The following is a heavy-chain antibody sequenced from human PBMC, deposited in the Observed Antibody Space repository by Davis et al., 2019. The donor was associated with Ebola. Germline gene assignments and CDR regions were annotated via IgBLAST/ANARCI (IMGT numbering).Heavy chain of an antibody. Sequence: SETLSLTCTVSGGSISSYYWSWIRQPPGKGLEWIGYIYYSGSTNYNPSLKSRVTISVDTSKNQFSLKLSSVTAADTAVYYCARSEGGYGDYPFWYFDLWGRGTLVTVSS. CDR2: IYYSGST. J-gene: IGHJ2*01. V-gene: IGHV4-59*08. CDR3: ARSEGGYGDYPFWYFDL. CDR1: GGSISSYY. D-gene: IGHD4-17*01.